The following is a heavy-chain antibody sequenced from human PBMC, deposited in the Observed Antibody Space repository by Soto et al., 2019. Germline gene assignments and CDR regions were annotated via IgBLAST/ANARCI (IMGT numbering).Heavy chain of an antibody. V-gene: IGHV4-59*01. J-gene: IGHJ4*02. Sequence: SETLSLTCTVSGGSISSYDWSWIRQPPGKGLEWIGYIYYSGSTNYNPSLKSRVTISVDTSKNQFSLKLSSVTAADTAVYYCARADSSVTGSYFDYWGQGTLVTVSS. CDR1: GGSISSYD. D-gene: IGHD3-22*01. CDR2: IYYSGST. CDR3: ARADSSVTGSYFDY.